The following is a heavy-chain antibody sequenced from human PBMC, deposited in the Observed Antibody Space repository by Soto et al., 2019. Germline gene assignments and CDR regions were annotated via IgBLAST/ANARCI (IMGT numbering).Heavy chain of an antibody. J-gene: IGHJ4*02. CDR2: ISAYNGNT. CDR3: ARVPLHYDFWSGYPGH. D-gene: IGHD3-3*01. Sequence: ASVKVSCKASGYTFTSYAVHWVRQAPGQGLEWMGWISAYNGNTNYAQKLQGRVTMTTDTSTSTAYMELRSLRSDDTAVYYCARVPLHYDFWSGYPGHWGQGTLVTVSS. V-gene: IGHV1-18*01. CDR1: GYTFTSYA.